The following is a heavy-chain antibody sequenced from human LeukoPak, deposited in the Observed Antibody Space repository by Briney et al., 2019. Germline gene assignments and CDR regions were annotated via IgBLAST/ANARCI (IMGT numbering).Heavy chain of an antibody. CDR3: ARDPGYDSSGYYPLDY. J-gene: IGHJ4*02. CDR2: IRYDGNSK. Sequence: GGSLRLSCAASGLTFSNSGMHWVRQAPGKGLEWVASIRYDGNSKYYADSVKGRFTISRDNAKNSLYLQMNSLRAEDTAVYYCARDPGYDSSGYYPLDYWGQGTLVTVSS. V-gene: IGHV3-30*02. CDR1: GLTFSNSG. D-gene: IGHD3-22*01.